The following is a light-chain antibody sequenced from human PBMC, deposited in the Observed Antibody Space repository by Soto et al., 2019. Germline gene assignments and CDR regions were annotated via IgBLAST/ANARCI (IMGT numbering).Light chain of an antibody. Sequence: IVLTQSPGTLSLSPGERVTLSCRASQSVTTRLAWYQHKPGQAPTLLMSGASNRASGVPVRFSDSGSGTDFTLTITRLEPEDFALYYCQQYGGSPITFGLGTRLEN. V-gene: IGKV3-20*01. CDR2: GAS. CDR1: QSVTTR. J-gene: IGKJ5*01. CDR3: QQYGGSPIT.